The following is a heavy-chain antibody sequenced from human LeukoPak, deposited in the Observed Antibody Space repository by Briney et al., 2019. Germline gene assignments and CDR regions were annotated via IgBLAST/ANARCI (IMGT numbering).Heavy chain of an antibody. V-gene: IGHV3-48*02. Sequence: GGFLRLSCAASGFTFSSYSMNWVRQAPEKGLEWVSYISGSSTTLYYADSVKGRFTISRDNAKNSLYLQTISLREEDTAVYYCARDKDALGALGYWGQGTLVTVSS. CDR3: ARDKDALGALGY. D-gene: IGHD3-16*01. CDR1: GFTFSSYS. CDR2: ISGSSTTL. J-gene: IGHJ4*02.